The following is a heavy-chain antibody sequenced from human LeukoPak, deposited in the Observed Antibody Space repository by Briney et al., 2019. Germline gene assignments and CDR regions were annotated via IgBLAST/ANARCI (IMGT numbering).Heavy chain of an antibody. Sequence: PSETLSLTCTVSGGSISSSRDYWAWLRQPPGKGLEWIANIYYSGSTYYSPSLKSRVTISVDTSKNQFSLKLSSVTAADTAFYYCARYIVSYPHDAFDIWGQGTMVTVSS. D-gene: IGHD1-26*01. V-gene: IGHV4-39*07. CDR1: GGSISSSRDY. CDR3: ARYIVSYPHDAFDI. J-gene: IGHJ3*02. CDR2: IYYSGST.